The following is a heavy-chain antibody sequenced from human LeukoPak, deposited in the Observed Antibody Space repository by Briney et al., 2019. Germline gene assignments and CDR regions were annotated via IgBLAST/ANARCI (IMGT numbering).Heavy chain of an antibody. J-gene: IGHJ4*02. Sequence: SGGSLRLSCSASGFSFTSSWMTWVRQAPGKGLEWVAHIQPDGIEKHYVDSVKGRFTLSRDNANNSLFLQMDSLKVEDTAVYYCAKGPRPDITVAHTVEKWGQGTLVTVSS. CDR2: IQPDGIEK. CDR1: GFSFTSSW. D-gene: IGHD6-19*01. CDR3: AKGPRPDITVAHTVEK. V-gene: IGHV3-7*03.